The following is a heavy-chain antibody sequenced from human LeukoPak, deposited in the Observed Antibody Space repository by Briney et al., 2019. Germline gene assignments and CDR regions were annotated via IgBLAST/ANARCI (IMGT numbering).Heavy chain of an antibody. J-gene: IGHJ1*01. CDR1: GYTFTGYY. V-gene: IGHV1-2*02. CDR2: INPNSGGT. D-gene: IGHD6-6*01. Sequence: ASVKVSCKASGYTFTGYYMHWVRQAPGQGLEWMGWINPNSGGTNYAQKFQGRVTMTRDTSISTAYMEVGRLRSDDTAVYYCARGEQLVPYFQHWGQGTLVTVSS. CDR3: ARGEQLVPYFQH.